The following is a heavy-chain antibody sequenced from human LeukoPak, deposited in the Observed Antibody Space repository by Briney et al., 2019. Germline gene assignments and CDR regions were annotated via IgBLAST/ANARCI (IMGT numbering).Heavy chain of an antibody. Sequence: GGSLRLSCAASGLMFNGYWMHWFRQVPGKGLVWVSEINPAGNKKNYADSVWGRFTVSRDNAKDTVYLQMDRVSVGDTAVYYCARGTVGAPGFDYWGQGTLVSVSS. CDR1: GLMFNGYW. J-gene: IGHJ4*02. V-gene: IGHV3-74*01. D-gene: IGHD6-13*01. CDR3: ARGTVGAPGFDY. CDR2: INPAGNKK.